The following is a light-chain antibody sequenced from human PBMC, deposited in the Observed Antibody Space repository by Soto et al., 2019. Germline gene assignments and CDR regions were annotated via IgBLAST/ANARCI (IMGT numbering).Light chain of an antibody. CDR3: GADHGSGNNYV. CDR1: SGYSDYK. Sequence: QSVLTQPPSASASLGASVTLTCTLSSGYSDYKVDWYQQRPGKGPRFVMRVGTGGIVGPKGDGIPDRFSVLGAGLNRYLTIKNIQEEDESDYHCGADHGSGNNYVFGGGTKLTVL. V-gene: IGLV9-49*01. CDR2: VGTGGIVG. J-gene: IGLJ2*01.